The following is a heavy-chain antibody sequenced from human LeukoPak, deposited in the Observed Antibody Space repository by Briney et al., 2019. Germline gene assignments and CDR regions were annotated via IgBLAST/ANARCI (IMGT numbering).Heavy chain of an antibody. Sequence: GGSLRLSCAASGFTFSSYWMSWVRQAPGKGLEWVANIKQDGSEKYYVDSVKGRFTISRDNAKNSLYLQMNSLRAEDTAVYYCARIPAIGIAATIDYWAREPWSPSPQ. J-gene: IGHJ4*02. V-gene: IGHV3-7*01. D-gene: IGHD6-13*01. CDR3: ARIPAIGIAATIDY. CDR1: GFTFSSYW. CDR2: IKQDGSEK.